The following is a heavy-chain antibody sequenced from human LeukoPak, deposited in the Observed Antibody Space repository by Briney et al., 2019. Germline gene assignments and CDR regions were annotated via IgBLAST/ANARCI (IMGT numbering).Heavy chain of an antibody. CDR1: GYTFTGYY. Sequence: ASVKVSCKASGYTFTGYYMHWVRQAPGQGLEWMGWINPNSGGTNYAQKFQGRVTMTRDTSISTAYMELSRLRSDDTAVYYCARDAVLWFGENWFDPWGQGTLVTVSS. V-gene: IGHV1-2*02. CDR3: ARDAVLWFGENWFDP. D-gene: IGHD3-10*01. CDR2: INPNSGGT. J-gene: IGHJ5*02.